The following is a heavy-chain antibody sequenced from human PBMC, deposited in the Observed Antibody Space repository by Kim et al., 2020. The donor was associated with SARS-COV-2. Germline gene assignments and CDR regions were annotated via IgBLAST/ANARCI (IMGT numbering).Heavy chain of an antibody. CDR1: GYTFTTYG. Sequence: ASVKVSCKASGYTFTTYGMNWVRQAPGQGLERMGWINTNTGNPTFAQAFTGRFVFSLDTSVSTAYLQISSLKAEDTAVYYCARTFYDSSGYYYVDYWGQGTLVTVSS. CDR3: ARTFYDSSGYYYVDY. V-gene: IGHV7-4-1*02. CDR2: INTNTGNP. D-gene: IGHD3-22*01. J-gene: IGHJ4*02.